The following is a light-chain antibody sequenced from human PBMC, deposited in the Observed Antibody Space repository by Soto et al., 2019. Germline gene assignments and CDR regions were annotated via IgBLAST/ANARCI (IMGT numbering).Light chain of an antibody. Sequence: ELVLTQSPGTLSLSPGERATLSCRASQSVSSNYLAWYQQKPGQAPRLLIYAASSRATGVPDRISGSGSGKDFTLSISRLEPDDFAVYYCQQYGTSRTFGQGTKVEIK. V-gene: IGKV3-20*01. CDR1: QSVSSNY. CDR3: QQYGTSRT. J-gene: IGKJ1*01. CDR2: AAS.